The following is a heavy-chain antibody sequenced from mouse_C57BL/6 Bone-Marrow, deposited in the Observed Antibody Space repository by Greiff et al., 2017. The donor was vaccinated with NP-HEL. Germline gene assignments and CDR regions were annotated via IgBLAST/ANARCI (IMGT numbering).Heavy chain of an antibody. CDR3: ARPYGSSFDY. CDR1: GYTFTDYN. Sequence: EVHLVESGPELVKPGASVKIPCKASGYTFTDYNMDWVKQSHGKSLEWIGDINPNNGGTIYNQKFKGKATLTVDKSSSTAYMELRSLTSEDTAVYYCARPYGSSFDYWGQGTTLTVSS. CDR2: INPNNGGT. J-gene: IGHJ2*01. V-gene: IGHV1-18*01. D-gene: IGHD1-1*01.